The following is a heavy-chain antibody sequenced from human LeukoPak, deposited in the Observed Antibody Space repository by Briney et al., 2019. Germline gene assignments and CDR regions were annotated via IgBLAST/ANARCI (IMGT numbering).Heavy chain of an antibody. Sequence: SETLSLTCTVSGGSISSYYWSWVRQPPGKGLEWIGYIYYTGSTNYNPSLKSRVTISVDTSKNQFSLKLSSVTAADTAVYYCASYSSWFDPWGQGTLVTVSS. D-gene: IGHD4-11*01. J-gene: IGHJ5*02. CDR3: ASYSSWFDP. CDR2: IYYTGST. V-gene: IGHV4-59*08. CDR1: GGSISSYY.